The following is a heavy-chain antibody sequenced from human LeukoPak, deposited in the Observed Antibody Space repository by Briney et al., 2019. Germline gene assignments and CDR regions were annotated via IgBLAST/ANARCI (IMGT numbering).Heavy chain of an antibody. D-gene: IGHD3-22*01. V-gene: IGHV1-46*01. CDR3: AREDFYDSGSNDY. Sequence: HVASVKVSCKASGYTFTSYYMHWVRQAPGQGLEWMGIINPSGGSTSYAQKFQGRVTITRNTSIGTAYMELSSLRSEDTAVFYCAREDFYDSGSNDYWGQGTLVTVSS. CDR1: GYTFTSYY. CDR2: INPSGGST. J-gene: IGHJ4*02.